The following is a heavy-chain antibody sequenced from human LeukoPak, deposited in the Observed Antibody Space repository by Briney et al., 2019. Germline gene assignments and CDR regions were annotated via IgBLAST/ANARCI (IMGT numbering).Heavy chain of an antibody. Sequence: PGGPLRLSCAASGLTLSSYWMHWVRPAPGKGLVWVSRINSDGSSTRYADSVKGRFTISRDNAKNTLYLQMNSLRAEDTAVYYCAELTSMVEQYWGQGTLVTVSS. D-gene: IGHD3-10*01. CDR2: INSDGSST. J-gene: IGHJ4*02. V-gene: IGHV3-74*01. CDR1: GLTLSSYW. CDR3: AELTSMVEQY.